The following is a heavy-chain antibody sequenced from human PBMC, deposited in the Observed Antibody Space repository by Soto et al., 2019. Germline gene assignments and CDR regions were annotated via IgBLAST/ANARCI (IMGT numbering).Heavy chain of an antibody. Sequence: GGSLRLSCAASGFTFSSYGMHWVRQAPGKGLEWVAVIWYDGSNKYYADSVKGRFTISRDNSKNTLYLQMNSLRAEDTAVYYCAREGIVVVPAAMRVYYYGMDVWGQGTTVTVSS. CDR2: IWYDGSNK. CDR3: AREGIVVVPAAMRVYYYGMDV. V-gene: IGHV3-33*01. D-gene: IGHD2-2*01. CDR1: GFTFSSYG. J-gene: IGHJ6*02.